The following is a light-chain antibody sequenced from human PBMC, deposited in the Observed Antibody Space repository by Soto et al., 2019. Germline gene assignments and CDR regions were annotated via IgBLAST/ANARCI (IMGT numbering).Light chain of an antibody. V-gene: IGKV1-5*03. CDR1: QSINIW. Sequence: IQMTQSPSALSASVGDRVTITCRASQSINIWLAWYQQKPGKAPRVLIYKASSLQSGVPSRFSGSGSGTDFTLAISSLQPEDSATYYCRQDINYPWTFGQGTKVDIK. CDR3: RQDINYPWT. J-gene: IGKJ1*01. CDR2: KAS.